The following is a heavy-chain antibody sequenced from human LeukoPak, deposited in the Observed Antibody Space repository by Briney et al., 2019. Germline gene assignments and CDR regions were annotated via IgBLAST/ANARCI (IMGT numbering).Heavy chain of an antibody. V-gene: IGHV4-59*01. CDR3: ARGMINGGYSDY. Sequence: SETLSLTCTVSGGSISSYYWSWIRQPPGKGLEWIGYIYYSGSTNYNPSLKSRVTISVDTSKNQFSLKLSSVTAAGTAVYYCARGMINGGYSDYWGQGTLVTVSS. J-gene: IGHJ4*02. CDR1: GGSISSYY. CDR2: IYYSGST. D-gene: IGHD3-22*01.